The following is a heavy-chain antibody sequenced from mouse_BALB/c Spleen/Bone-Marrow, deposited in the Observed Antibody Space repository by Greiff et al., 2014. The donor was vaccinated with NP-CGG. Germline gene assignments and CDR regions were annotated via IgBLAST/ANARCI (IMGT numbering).Heavy chain of an antibody. CDR3: AREDAWFAY. J-gene: IGHJ3*01. CDR2: ISNGGGST. CDR1: GFTFSSYT. V-gene: IGHV5-12-2*01. Sequence: EVNVVESGGGLVQPGGSLKLSCAASGFTFSSYTMSWVRQTPEKRLEWVAYISNGGGSTYYPDTVKGRFTISRDNAKNTLYLRMSSLKSEDTAMYYCAREDAWFAYWGQGTLVTVSA.